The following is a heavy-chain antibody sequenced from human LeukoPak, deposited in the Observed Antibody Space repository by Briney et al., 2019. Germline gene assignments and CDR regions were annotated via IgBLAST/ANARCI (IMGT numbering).Heavy chain of an antibody. CDR1: VGTFSSYA. D-gene: IGHD5-18*01. V-gene: IGHV1-69*05. CDR2: IIPIFGTA. CDR3: ARGGVDTAMVYYDY. Sequence: SVKVSCKASVGTFSSYAISWVRQAPGQGLEWMGGIIPIFGTANYAQKFQDRVTITTDESTSTAYMELSSLRSEDTAVYYCARGGVDTAMVYYDYWGQGTLVTVSS. J-gene: IGHJ4*02.